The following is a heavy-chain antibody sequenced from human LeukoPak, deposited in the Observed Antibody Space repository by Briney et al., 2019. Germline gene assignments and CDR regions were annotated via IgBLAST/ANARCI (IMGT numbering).Heavy chain of an antibody. CDR1: GFTFITYE. CDR2: ITSSGDIK. V-gene: IGHV3-48*03. CDR3: ARDIYGDEDFDY. Sequence: GGSLRLSCATSGFTFITYEMNWVRQAPGKGLEWVSYITSSGDIKTYADPVKGRFTMSRDDAKNSVYLQMNSLRPEDTAVYYCARDIYGDEDFDYWGQGTLVSVSS. J-gene: IGHJ4*02. D-gene: IGHD3-10*01.